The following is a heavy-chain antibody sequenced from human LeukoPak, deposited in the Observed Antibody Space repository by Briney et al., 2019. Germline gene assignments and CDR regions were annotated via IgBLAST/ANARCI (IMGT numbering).Heavy chain of an antibody. D-gene: IGHD6-19*01. J-gene: IGHJ4*02. V-gene: IGHV4-34*01. CDR2: INHSGST. CDR1: GGSFSGYY. CDR3: ASGGWYRGY. Sequence: SETLSLTCAVYGGSFSGYYWTWIRQPPGKGLEWIGEINHSGSTNYNPSLKSRVTISVDTSKNQFALKLTSVTAADTAVYYCASGGWYRGYWGQGTLVTVSS.